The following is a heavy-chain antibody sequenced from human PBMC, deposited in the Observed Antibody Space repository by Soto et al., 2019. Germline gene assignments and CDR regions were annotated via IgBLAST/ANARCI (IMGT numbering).Heavy chain of an antibody. CDR3: ARVSATGWHVNGRDYFDH. J-gene: IGHJ4*02. CDR2: ISGNGADT. CDR1: GFTFSSYA. V-gene: IGHV3-23*01. Sequence: HPGGSLRLSCAASGFTFSSYAMSWVRQAPGKGLEWVSAISGNGADTSYADSVRGRFTISRDNSKDTLFLQMNSLRADDTAVYYCARVSATGWHVNGRDYFDHWGLGTLVTVSS. D-gene: IGHD6-19*01.